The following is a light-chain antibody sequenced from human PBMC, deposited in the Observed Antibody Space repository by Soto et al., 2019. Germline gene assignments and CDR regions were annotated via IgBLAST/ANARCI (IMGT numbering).Light chain of an antibody. Sequence: DIQMTPSPSSLSASVGDRVTITCQASQDISNYLNWYQQKPGKAPKLLIYDASNLETGVPSRFSGTGSGIDFTFPISRLQPEDIATYYCQQYDNLPYTFGQGTKLEIK. CDR2: DAS. CDR3: QQYDNLPYT. CDR1: QDISNY. V-gene: IGKV1-33*01. J-gene: IGKJ2*01.